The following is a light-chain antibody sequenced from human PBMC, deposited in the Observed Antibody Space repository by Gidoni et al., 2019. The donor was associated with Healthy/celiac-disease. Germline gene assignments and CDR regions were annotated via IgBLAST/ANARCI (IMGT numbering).Light chain of an antibody. J-gene: IGKJ4*01. V-gene: IGKV3-11*01. Sequence: EIVLTQSPATLSLSPGERATLSCRASQRVRRQLALYQQNPGQAPRLLSFDASNRATGTPARFSCSGSVTDFTLTISSLEPEEFAVYYCQQRGSWPLTFGGGTKVDIK. CDR2: DAS. CDR3: QQRGSWPLT. CDR1: QRVRRQ.